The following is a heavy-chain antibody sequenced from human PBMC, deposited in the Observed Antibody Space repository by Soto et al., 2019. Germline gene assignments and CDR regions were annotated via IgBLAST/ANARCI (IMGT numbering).Heavy chain of an antibody. J-gene: IGHJ4*02. V-gene: IGHV4-39*01. CDR1: GGSISSSSYY. CDR3: ARRSGLYGYNLDY. Sequence: SETLSLTCTVSGGSISSSSYYWGWIRQPPGKGLEWIGSIYYSGSTYYNPSLKSRVTISVDTSKNQFSLKLSSVTAADTAVYYCARRSGLYGYNLDYWGQGTLVTVSS. D-gene: IGHD5-12*01. CDR2: IYYSGST.